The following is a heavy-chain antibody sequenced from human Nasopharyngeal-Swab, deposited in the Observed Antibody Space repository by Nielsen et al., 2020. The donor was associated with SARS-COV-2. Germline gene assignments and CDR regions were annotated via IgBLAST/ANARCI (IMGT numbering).Heavy chain of an antibody. J-gene: IGHJ4*02. CDR1: GFTFSSYS. CDR2: ISSSSSYI. D-gene: IGHD5-18*01. CDR3: AKETPQSWLPDY. Sequence: GESLKISCAASGFTFSSYSMNWVRQAPGKGLEWVSSISSSSSYIYYADSVKGRFTISRDNVKNSLYLQMNSLRAEDTAVYYCAKETPQSWLPDYWGQGTLVTVSS. V-gene: IGHV3-21*04.